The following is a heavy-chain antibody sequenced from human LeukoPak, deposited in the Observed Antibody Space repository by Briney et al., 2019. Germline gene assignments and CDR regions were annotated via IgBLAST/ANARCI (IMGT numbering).Heavy chain of an antibody. J-gene: IGHJ2*01. CDR1: GGSISSYY. CDR3: ARDSRGYGDYTGPHFDL. Sequence: SEALSLTCTVSGGSISSYYWSWIRQPPGKGLEWIGYIYYSGSTNYNPSLKSRVTISVDTSKNQFSLKLSSVTAADTAVYYCARDSRGYGDYTGPHFDLCGRGTLVTVSS. CDR2: IYYSGST. V-gene: IGHV4-59*01. D-gene: IGHD4-17*01.